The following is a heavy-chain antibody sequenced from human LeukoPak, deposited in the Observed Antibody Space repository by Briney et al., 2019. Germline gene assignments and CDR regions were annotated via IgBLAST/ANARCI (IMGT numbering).Heavy chain of an antibody. CDR2: IKHDGSEQ. Sequence: YPGGSLRLSCAASGLTFSSYWMSWVRQAPGKGLEWVADIKHDGSEQYYVDSVKGRFTISRDNAKNSLYLQMNSLRAEDTAVYYCARERGSSGGNTNGYFDYWGQGALVTVSS. CDR3: ARERGSSGGNTNGYFDY. D-gene: IGHD4-23*01. CDR1: GLTFSSYW. V-gene: IGHV3-7*01. J-gene: IGHJ4*02.